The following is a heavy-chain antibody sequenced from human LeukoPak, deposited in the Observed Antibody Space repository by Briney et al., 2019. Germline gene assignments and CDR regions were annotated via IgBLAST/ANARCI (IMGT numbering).Heavy chain of an antibody. CDR3: ARGTYCSGGSCYFRFSMDV. J-gene: IGHJ6*02. Sequence: GASVKVSCKASGYTFTSYAMHWVRQAPGQRLEWMGWINAGNGNTKYSQKFQGRVTITRDAPASTAYMELSSLRSEDTAVYYCARGTYCSGGSCYFRFSMDVWGQGTTVTVSS. V-gene: IGHV1-3*01. CDR1: GYTFTSYA. CDR2: INAGNGNT. D-gene: IGHD2-15*01.